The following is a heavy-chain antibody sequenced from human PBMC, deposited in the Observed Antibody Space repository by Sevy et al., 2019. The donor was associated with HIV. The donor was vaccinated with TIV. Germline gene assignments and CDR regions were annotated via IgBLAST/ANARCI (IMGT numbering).Heavy chain of an antibody. CDR1: GFTFSSYA. J-gene: IGHJ3*02. CDR3: AKKAVLLWFGELGAFDI. Sequence: GGSLRLSCAASGFTFSSYAMSWVRQAPGKGLEWVSAISGSGGSTYYADSVKGRFTISRDNSKNTLYLQMNSLRAEDTAVYYCAKKAVLLWFGELGAFDIWGQGTLVTVSS. D-gene: IGHD3-10*01. V-gene: IGHV3-23*01. CDR2: ISGSGGST.